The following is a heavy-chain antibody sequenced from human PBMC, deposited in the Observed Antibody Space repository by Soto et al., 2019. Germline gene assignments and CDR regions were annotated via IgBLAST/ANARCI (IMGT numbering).Heavy chain of an antibody. V-gene: IGHV4-34*01. J-gene: IGHJ4*02. D-gene: IGHD2-21*01. CDR1: GCTFSSYA. Sequence: SCKASGCTFSSYALSWVRQAPGQGLEWIGEINHSGTTTYHSSLESRVTISVDTSKRQISLMIRSLTAADTAVYYCARRPKAILLTNVWGQGTLVTVSS. CDR3: ARRPKAILLTNV. CDR2: INHSGTT.